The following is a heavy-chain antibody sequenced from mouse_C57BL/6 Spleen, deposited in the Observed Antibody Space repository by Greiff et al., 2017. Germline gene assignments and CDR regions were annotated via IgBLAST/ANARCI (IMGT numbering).Heavy chain of an antibody. CDR1: GFTFSSYG. V-gene: IGHV5-6*01. CDR3: ARHDYYSNLFDY. D-gene: IGHD2-5*01. J-gene: IGHJ2*01. Sequence: EVQRVESGGDLVKPGGSLKLSCAASGFTFSSYGMSWVRQTPDKRLEWVATISSGGSYTYYPDSVKGRFTISRDNAKNTLYLQMSSLKSEDTAMYYCARHDYYSNLFDYWGQGTTLTVSS. CDR2: ISSGGSYT.